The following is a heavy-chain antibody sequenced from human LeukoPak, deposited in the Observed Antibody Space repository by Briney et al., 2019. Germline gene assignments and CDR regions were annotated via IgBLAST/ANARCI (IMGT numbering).Heavy chain of an antibody. CDR1: GFTFSSYS. CDR2: ISSSSSYI. V-gene: IGHV3-21*01. Sequence: PGGSLRLSCAASGFTFSSYSMNWVRQAPGKGLEWVSSISSSSSYIYYADSVKGRFTISRDNAKNSLYLQMNSLRAEDTAVYYCARDSSADSEGPTWFDPWGQGTLVTVSS. CDR3: ARDSSADSEGPTWFDP. D-gene: IGHD6-13*01. J-gene: IGHJ5*02.